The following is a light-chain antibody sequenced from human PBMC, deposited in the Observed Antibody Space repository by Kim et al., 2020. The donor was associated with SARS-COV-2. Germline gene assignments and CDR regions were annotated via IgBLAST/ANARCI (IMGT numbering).Light chain of an antibody. CDR2: DTS. CDR1: TGAVTSGHY. CDR3: LLSYTGAWV. J-gene: IGLJ3*02. V-gene: IGLV7-46*01. Sequence: PEGTVTLPCRSSTGAVTSGHYPYRFQQKPRQAPRTLIYDTSNKHSWTPARFSGSLLGDKAALTLSGAQPEDEAEYYCLLSYTGAWVFGGGTKLTVL.